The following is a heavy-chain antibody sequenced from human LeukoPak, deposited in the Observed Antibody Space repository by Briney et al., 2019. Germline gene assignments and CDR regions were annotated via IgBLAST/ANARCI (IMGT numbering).Heavy chain of an antibody. CDR3: VGYDSSGYYKLDH. CDR1: GFTFSNYG. J-gene: IGHJ4*02. Sequence: PGGSLRLSCAASGFTFSNYGMHWVRQAPGKGLEWVSSISDHGNSKYYADSVKGRFTISRDNSKNTLYLQMNSLRAEDTAVYYCVGYDSSGYYKLDHWGQGALVTVSS. V-gene: IGHV3-30*03. CDR2: ISDHGNSK. D-gene: IGHD3-22*01.